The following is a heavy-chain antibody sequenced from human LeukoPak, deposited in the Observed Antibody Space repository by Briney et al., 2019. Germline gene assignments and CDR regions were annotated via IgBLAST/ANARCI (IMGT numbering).Heavy chain of an antibody. J-gene: IGHJ4*02. Sequence: ASVKVSCKASGYTFTSYYMHWVRQAPGQGLEWMGIINPSGGSTSYAQKFQGRVTMTRDTSTSAVYMELSSLRSEDTAVYYCARESLLGDVDYWGQGTLVTVSS. CDR1: GYTFTSYY. CDR3: ARESLLGDVDY. D-gene: IGHD2-21*01. CDR2: INPSGGST. V-gene: IGHV1-46*01.